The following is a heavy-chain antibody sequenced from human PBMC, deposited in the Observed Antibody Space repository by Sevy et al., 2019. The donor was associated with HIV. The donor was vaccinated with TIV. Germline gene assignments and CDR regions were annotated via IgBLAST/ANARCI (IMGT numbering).Heavy chain of an antibody. J-gene: IGHJ4*02. CDR2: IYYSGST. D-gene: IGHD3-22*01. CDR1: GVSISRFY. Sequence: SETLSLTCTVSGVSISRFYWGWVRQPPGKGLEWIGNIYYSGSTNYNPPLKRRFTISVDTSKNQFSLKLSSVTAADTAVYYCARRYFYDSRGSTVFDYWGQGTLVTVSS. V-gene: IGHV4-59*13. CDR3: ARRYFYDSRGSTVFDY.